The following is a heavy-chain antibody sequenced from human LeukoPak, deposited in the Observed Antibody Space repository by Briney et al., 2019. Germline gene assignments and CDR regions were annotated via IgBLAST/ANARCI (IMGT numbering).Heavy chain of an antibody. CDR2: IYWDDDK. J-gene: IGHJ5*01. CDR1: GFALSTSGVG. V-gene: IGHV2-5*02. D-gene: IGHD3-22*01. CDR3: AHTRHYYDSSGYYYDPAAHWFDS. Sequence: SGPTLVNPTQTLTLTCTFSGFALSTSGVGVGWIRQPPGKALEWLPLIYWDDDKRYSPSLKSRLTITKDTSKNQMVPTMTNMDPVDTATYYCAHTRHYYDSSGYYYDPAAHWFDSWGQGTLVTVSS.